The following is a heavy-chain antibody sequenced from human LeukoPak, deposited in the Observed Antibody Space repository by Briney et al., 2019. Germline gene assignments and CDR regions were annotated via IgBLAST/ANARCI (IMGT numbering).Heavy chain of an antibody. D-gene: IGHD3-22*01. Sequence: GGSLRLSCAASAFTLSSYAMHWVRQAPGKGLEGVAVISYDGGNKYYADSVKGRFTISRDNSKNTLYLQMNSLRPEDTALYYCARDVIYYYDIRRFFGDAFDIWGQGTMVTVSS. CDR1: AFTLSSYA. CDR3: ARDVIYYYDIRRFFGDAFDI. J-gene: IGHJ3*02. V-gene: IGHV3-30*04. CDR2: ISYDGGNK.